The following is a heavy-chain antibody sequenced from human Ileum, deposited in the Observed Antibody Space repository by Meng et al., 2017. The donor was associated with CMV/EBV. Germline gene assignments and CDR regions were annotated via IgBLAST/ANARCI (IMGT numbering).Heavy chain of an antibody. Sequence: GQVVQPGAGVKKPRAQVKISCETFGYSFSAFYVHWVRQAPGQGLEWMGRINPNPRRGGTDYAQKFQGRLAMTRDTSTSIAFMELSSLKSDDTAVYYCARGNSPLSGAAALWSWGQGTLVTVSS. CDR2: INPNPRRGGT. CDR3: ARGNSPLSGAAALWS. D-gene: IGHD6-25*01. V-gene: IGHV1-2*06. CDR1: GYSFSAFY. J-gene: IGHJ5*02.